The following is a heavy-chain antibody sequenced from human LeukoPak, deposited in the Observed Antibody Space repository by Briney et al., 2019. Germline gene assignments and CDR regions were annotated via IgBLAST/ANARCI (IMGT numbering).Heavy chain of an antibody. D-gene: IGHD3-9*01. Sequence: PSETLSLTCSVSGGSISSGIYYWGCIRQPPGKGLDCNGNIYYSMTTYYNPSLKTRATISVDTSKTQFSLKLSSVTAADTAVYYCARRNDILPRVDYWGQGTLVTVSS. V-gene: IGHV4-39*01. J-gene: IGHJ4*02. CDR3: ARRNDILPRVDY. CDR1: GGSISSGIYY. CDR2: IYYSMTT.